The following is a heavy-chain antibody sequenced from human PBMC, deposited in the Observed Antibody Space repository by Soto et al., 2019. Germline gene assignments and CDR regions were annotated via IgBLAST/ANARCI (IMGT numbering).Heavy chain of an antibody. CDR3: ARDAPPADY. J-gene: IGHJ4*02. V-gene: IGHV1-18*01. CDR1: GYTFNSYC. CDR2: IRAYNGNT. Sequence: GASAEVSCKASGYTFNSYCISWVRQAPGQGLEWMGWIRAYNGNTNYAQKLQGRVTMTTDTSTSTAYMELRSLRSDDTAVYYCARDAPPADYWGQGTLVTVSS.